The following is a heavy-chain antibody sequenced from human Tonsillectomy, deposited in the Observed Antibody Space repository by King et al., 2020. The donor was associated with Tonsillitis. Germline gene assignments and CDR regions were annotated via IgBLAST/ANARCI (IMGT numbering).Heavy chain of an antibody. CDR1: GFTFSSYS. CDR3: ATDAYCSSTSCLKGMDV. Sequence: VQLVESGGGLVKPGGSLRLSCAASGFTFSSYSMNWVRQAPGKGLEWVSSISSSSNYIYYAVSLKGRFTIPRDKAKNSLFLQMNSLRAEDKAVYYCATDAYCSSTSCLKGMDVWGQGTTVTVSS. V-gene: IGHV3-21*01. J-gene: IGHJ6*02. CDR2: ISSSSNYI. D-gene: IGHD2-2*01.